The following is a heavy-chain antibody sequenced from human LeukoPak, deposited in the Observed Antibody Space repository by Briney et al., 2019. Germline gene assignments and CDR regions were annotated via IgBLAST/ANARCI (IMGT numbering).Heavy chain of an antibody. J-gene: IGHJ1*01. CDR1: GGSISSYY. D-gene: IGHD6-13*01. CDR2: VYTSGST. CDR3: ARDSAAAGNLQH. Sequence: SETLSLTCTVSGGSISSYYWSWIRQPAGKGLEWIGRVYTSGSTNYNPSLKSRVTMSVDTSKNQFSLKLSSVTAADTAVYYCARDSAAAGNLQHWGQGTLVTVSS. V-gene: IGHV4-4*07.